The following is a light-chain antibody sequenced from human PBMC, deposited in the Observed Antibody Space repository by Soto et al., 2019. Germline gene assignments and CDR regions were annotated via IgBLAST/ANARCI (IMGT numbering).Light chain of an antibody. CDR1: SSNIGAGYD. J-gene: IGLJ1*01. CDR3: QSYDSSLSGSRV. V-gene: IGLV1-40*01. Sequence: QSVLTQPPSGSGAPGQRVTISCTGSSSNIGAGYDVHWYQQLPGTAPKLLIYHNSNRPSGVPDRFSGSKSGTSASLAITGLQAEDEADYYCQSYDSSLSGSRVFGTGTKVT. CDR2: HNS.